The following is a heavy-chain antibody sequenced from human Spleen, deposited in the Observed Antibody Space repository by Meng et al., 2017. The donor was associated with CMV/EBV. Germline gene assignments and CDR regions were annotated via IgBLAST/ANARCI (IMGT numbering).Heavy chain of an antibody. J-gene: IGHJ3*02. D-gene: IGHD1-1*01. CDR2: IYYSGST. CDR3: ARDRYPGAFDI. CDR1: GGSISSSSYY. V-gene: IGHV4-39*07. Sequence: SETLSLTCTVSGGSISSSSYYWGWIRQPPGKGLEWIGSIYYSGSTYYNPSLKSRVTLSVDTSKNQFSLKLSSVTAADTAVYYCARDRYPGAFDIWGQGTMVTVSS.